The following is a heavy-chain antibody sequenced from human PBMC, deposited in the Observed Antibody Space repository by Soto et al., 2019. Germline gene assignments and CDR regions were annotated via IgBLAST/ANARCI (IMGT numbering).Heavy chain of an antibody. CDR2: INAGNGNT. CDR3: ARAWVVVTAPDY. CDR1: GYTVTSYA. Sequence: QVQLVQSGAEEKKPGASVKVSCKASGYTVTSYAMHWVRQARGQRLEWMGWINAGNGNTKYSQKFQGRVTITRHTSSSTAYMELSRPRSEDTAVYYCARAWVVVTAPDYWGQGTLVTVSS. J-gene: IGHJ4*02. V-gene: IGHV1-3*05. D-gene: IGHD2-21*02.